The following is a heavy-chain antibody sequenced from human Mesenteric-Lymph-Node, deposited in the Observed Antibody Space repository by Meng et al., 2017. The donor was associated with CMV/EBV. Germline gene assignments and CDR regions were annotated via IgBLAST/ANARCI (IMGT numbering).Heavy chain of an antibody. Sequence: GGSLRLSCVVSGLTFRTFPMHWVRQAPGGGLEWVALILYDGSKEYYADSVKGRFTISRDNAKNSLLLQMDGLRAEDTAVYYCARDPTYYYYDTSSQNLIVGPLDIWGQGTVVTVSS. CDR1: GLTFRTFP. V-gene: IGHV3-30*04. CDR2: ILYDGSKE. D-gene: IGHD3-22*01. J-gene: IGHJ3*02. CDR3: ARDPTYYYYDTSSQNLIVGPLDI.